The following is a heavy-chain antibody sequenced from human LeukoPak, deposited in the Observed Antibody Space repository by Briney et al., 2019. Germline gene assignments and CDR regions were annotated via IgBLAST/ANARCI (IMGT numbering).Heavy chain of an antibody. CDR2: ISSSSSTI. CDR1: GFTFSSYS. V-gene: IGHV3-48*04. J-gene: IGHJ3*02. CDR3: ARGVRYYYDIPDAFDI. D-gene: IGHD3-22*01. Sequence: PGGSLRLSCAASGFTFSSYSMNWVRQAPGKGLEWVSYISSSSSTIYYADSVKSRFTISRDNAKNSLYLQMNSLRAEDTAVYYCARGVRYYYDIPDAFDIWGQGTMVTVSS.